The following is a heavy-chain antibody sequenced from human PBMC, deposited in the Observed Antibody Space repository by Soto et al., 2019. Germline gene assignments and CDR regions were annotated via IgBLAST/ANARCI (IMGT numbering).Heavy chain of an antibody. CDR1: GFTFSSYT. CDR3: ARASDLEWLP. Sequence: GGSLRLSCAASGFTFSSYTMNWVRQAPGKGLEWVSSISSTSSSIYYADSVKGRFTISRDNAKNSLYLQMNSLRPEDTAVYYCARASDLEWLPWGQGTLVTVSS. CDR2: ISSTSSSI. V-gene: IGHV3-21*01. J-gene: IGHJ5*02. D-gene: IGHD3-3*01.